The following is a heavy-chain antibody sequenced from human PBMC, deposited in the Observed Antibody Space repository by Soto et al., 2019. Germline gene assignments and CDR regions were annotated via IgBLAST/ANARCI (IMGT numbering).Heavy chain of an antibody. CDR3: SRHRRQLVKYYYYGMDV. V-gene: IGHV5-51*01. CDR1: GYSFTSYW. CDR2: IYPGDSDT. J-gene: IGHJ6*02. Sequence: LKISGKGSGYSFTSYWIGWVRQMPGKGLEWMGIIYPGDSDTRYSPSFQGQVTISADKSISTAYLQWSSLKASDTAMYYCSRHRRQLVKYYYYGMDVWGQGTTVTVSS. D-gene: IGHD6-6*01.